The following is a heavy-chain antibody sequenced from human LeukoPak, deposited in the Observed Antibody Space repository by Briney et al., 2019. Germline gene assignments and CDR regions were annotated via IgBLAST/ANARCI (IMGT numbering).Heavy chain of an antibody. CDR3: ATGRSSGWSYAFDI. Sequence: GGSLRLSCAASGLTFSRHDMHWVRQVTREGLEWVSAIGTLADTFYSDSVKGRFTISRENAKNSLYLQMNSLRAGDTAVYYCATGRSSGWSYAFDIWGRGTMVTVSS. CDR2: IGTLADT. J-gene: IGHJ3*02. D-gene: IGHD6-19*01. CDR1: GLTFSRHD. V-gene: IGHV3-13*01.